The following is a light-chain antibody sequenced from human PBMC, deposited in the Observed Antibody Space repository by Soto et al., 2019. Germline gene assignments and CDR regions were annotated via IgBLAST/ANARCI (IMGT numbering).Light chain of an antibody. CDR1: QSVSSSY. CDR3: QQLNSYPIT. Sequence: EIVLTQSPGTLSLSPGERATLSCRASQSVSSSYLAWYQQKPGQAPRLLIYGASSRATGIPDRFSGSGSGTEFTLTISSLQSEDFATYYCQQLNSYPITFGQGTRLEIK. J-gene: IGKJ5*01. CDR2: GAS. V-gene: IGKV3-20*01.